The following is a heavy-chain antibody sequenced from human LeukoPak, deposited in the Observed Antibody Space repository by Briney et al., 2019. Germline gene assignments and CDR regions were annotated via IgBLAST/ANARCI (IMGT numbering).Heavy chain of an antibody. CDR1: GFTFSSYE. Sequence: GGSLSLSCVASGFTFSSYEMNWVRQAPGKGLEWVSYIRSDGSTIFYADSVKGRFTISRDNAKNSLYLQMNSLRAEDTAVYYCARQRWSWYFYMDVWGKGTTVTISS. CDR3: ARQRWSWYFYMDV. J-gene: IGHJ6*03. V-gene: IGHV3-48*03. CDR2: IRSDGSTI. D-gene: IGHD2-15*01.